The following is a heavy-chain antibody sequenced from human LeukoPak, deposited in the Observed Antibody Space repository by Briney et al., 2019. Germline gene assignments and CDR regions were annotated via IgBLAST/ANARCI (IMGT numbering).Heavy chain of an antibody. Sequence: SETLSLTCAVYGASISDSYWSWIRQSPEKGLEWIGEINNSGSTSYNPSLNSRVIMSVYRSKNQFSLRLTSVTAADTAVYYCARGRYGPRLGNWGQGTLVTVSS. CDR2: INNSGST. CDR3: ARGRYGPRLGN. V-gene: IGHV4-34*01. J-gene: IGHJ4*02. D-gene: IGHD3-16*01. CDR1: GASISDSY.